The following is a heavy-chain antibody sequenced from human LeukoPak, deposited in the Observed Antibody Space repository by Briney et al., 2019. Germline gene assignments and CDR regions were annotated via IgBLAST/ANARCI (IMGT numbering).Heavy chain of an antibody. CDR2: MNPNSGNT. D-gene: IGHD3-9*01. CDR3: ARGSMLRYFDLSPGMDV. Sequence: GASVKVSCKASGFTFTGYDINWVRQATGQGLEWMGWMNPNSGNTGYAQKFQGRLTITTAYMELSSLRSEDTAVYYCARGSMLRYFDLSPGMDVWGQGTTVTVSS. V-gene: IGHV1-8*01. CDR1: GFTFTGYD. J-gene: IGHJ6*02.